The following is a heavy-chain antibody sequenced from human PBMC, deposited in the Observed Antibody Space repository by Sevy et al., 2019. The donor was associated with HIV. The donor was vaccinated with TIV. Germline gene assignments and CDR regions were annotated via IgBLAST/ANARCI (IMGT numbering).Heavy chain of an antibody. Sequence: ASVKVSCKDSGGTFSNYAISWVRQAPGQGLEWMGGIIPIFGTANYAQKFQGRVTITADKSTSTAYMELSSLRSEDTAVYYCASSEHDYGGIFFDYWGQGTLVTVSS. CDR2: IIPIFGTA. J-gene: IGHJ4*02. D-gene: IGHD4-17*01. CDR1: GGTFSNYA. V-gene: IGHV1-69*06. CDR3: ASSEHDYGGIFFDY.